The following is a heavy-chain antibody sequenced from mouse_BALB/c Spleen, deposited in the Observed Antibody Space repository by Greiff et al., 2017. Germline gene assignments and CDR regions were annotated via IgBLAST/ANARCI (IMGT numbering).Heavy chain of an antibody. D-gene: IGHD2-3*01. CDR3: TRVYDGGNYFDY. V-gene: IGHV5-6-4*01. CDR1: GFTFSSYT. CDR2: ISSGGSYT. Sequence: EVQGVESGGGLVKPGWSLKLSCAASGFTFSSYTMSWVRQTPEKRLEWVATISSGGSYTYYPDSVKGRFTISRDNAKNTLYLQMSSLKSEDTAMYYCTRVYDGGNYFDYWGQGTTLTVSS. J-gene: IGHJ2*01.